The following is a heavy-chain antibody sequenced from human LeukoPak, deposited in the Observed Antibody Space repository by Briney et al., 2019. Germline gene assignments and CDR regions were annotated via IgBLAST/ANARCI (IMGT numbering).Heavy chain of an antibody. CDR1: GGTFISYA. V-gene: IGHV1-69*04. J-gene: IGHJ4*02. CDR3: ATILRLGEFVY. D-gene: IGHD3-16*01. Sequence: SVTVSFKASGGTFISYAISWVRQAPGQGLEWMGRIIPILGIANYAQKFQGRVTITADKSTSTAYMELSSLRSEDTAVYYCATILRLGEFVYWGQGTLVTVSS. CDR2: IIPILGIA.